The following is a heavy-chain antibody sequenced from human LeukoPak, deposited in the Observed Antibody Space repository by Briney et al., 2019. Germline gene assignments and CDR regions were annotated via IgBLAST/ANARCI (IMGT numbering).Heavy chain of an antibody. CDR3: ARRPIYDILTGYNDAFDI. J-gene: IGHJ3*02. Sequence: SETLSLTCTVSGGSISSYYWSWIRQHPGKGLEWIGYIYYSGSTYYNPSLKSRVTISVDTSKNQFSLKLSSVTAADTAVYYCARRPIYDILTGYNDAFDIWGQGTMVTVSS. D-gene: IGHD3-9*01. V-gene: IGHV4-59*01. CDR1: GGSISSYY. CDR2: IYYSGST.